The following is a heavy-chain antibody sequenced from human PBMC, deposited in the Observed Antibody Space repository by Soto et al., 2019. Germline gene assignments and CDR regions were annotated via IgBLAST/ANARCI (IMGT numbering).Heavy chain of an antibody. D-gene: IGHD7-27*01. Sequence: GGSLRLSCAASGFTFSSYGMNWVRQAPGKGLEWVAVISYNENNKYYADSVKGRFTISRDNSKNTLYLQMNSLRAEDTAVYYCAKVLSGYLDYWGQGTLVTVSS. CDR3: AKVLSGYLDY. J-gene: IGHJ4*02. CDR2: ISYNENNK. V-gene: IGHV3-30*18. CDR1: GFTFSSYG.